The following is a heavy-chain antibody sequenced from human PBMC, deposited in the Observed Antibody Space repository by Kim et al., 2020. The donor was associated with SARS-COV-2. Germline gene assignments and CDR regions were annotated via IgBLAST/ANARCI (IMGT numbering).Heavy chain of an antibody. CDR1: GFTFSDYY. V-gene: IGHV3-11*01. Sequence: GGSLRLSCAASGFTFSDYYMSWIRQAPGKGLEWVSYISSSGSTIYYADSVKGRFTISRDNAKNSLYLQMNSLRAEDTAVYYCARDLYDSSGYWFDPWGQGTLVTVSS. CDR2: ISSSGSTI. D-gene: IGHD3-22*01. CDR3: ARDLYDSSGYWFDP. J-gene: IGHJ5*02.